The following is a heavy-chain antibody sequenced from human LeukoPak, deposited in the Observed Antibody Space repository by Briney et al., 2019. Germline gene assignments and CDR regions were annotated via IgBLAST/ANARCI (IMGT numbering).Heavy chain of an antibody. CDR2: ISTDGTST. V-gene: IGHV3-74*01. Sequence: GGSLRLSCAASGFTFSSYWMHWVRQAPGKGLVWVSRISTDGTSTTYADSVKGRFTISRDNAKNTLYLQMNSLRAEDTAVYYCAREVGATGLIDYWGQGTLVTVSS. J-gene: IGHJ4*02. CDR1: GFTFSSYW. CDR3: AREVGATGLIDY. D-gene: IGHD1-26*01.